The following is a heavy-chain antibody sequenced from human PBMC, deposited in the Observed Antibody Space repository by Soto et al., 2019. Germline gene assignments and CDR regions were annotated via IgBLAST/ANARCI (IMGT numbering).Heavy chain of an antibody. V-gene: IGHV4-39*01. CDR1: GGSISSSSYY. CDR3: ASQRYNWNDAEAPYYFDC. Sequence: PSETLSLTCTVSGGSISSSSYYWGWIRQPPGKGLEWIGNIYYSGSTYYNPSLKSRVTVSVDTSKNQFSLKLSSVTAADTAMYYCASQRYNWNDAEAPYYFDCWGQGTLVTVSS. J-gene: IGHJ4*02. CDR2: IYYSGST. D-gene: IGHD1-20*01.